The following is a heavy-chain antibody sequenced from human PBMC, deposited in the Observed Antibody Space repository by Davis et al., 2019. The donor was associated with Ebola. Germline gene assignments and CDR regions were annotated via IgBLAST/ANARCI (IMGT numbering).Heavy chain of an antibody. CDR3: ARGPEVPAANRGGWFDP. CDR2: INHSGST. V-gene: IGHV4-34*01. J-gene: IGHJ5*02. CDR1: GGSFSGYY. Sequence: PSETLSLTCAVYGGSFSGYYWSWIRQPPGKGLEWIGEINHSGSTNYNPSLTSRVTISVDTSKNQFSLKLSSVTAADTAVYYCARGPEVPAANRGGWFDPWGQGTLVTVSS. D-gene: IGHD2-2*01.